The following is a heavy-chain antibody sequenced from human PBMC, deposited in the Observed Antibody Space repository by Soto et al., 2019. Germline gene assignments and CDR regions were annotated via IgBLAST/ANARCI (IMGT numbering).Heavy chain of an antibody. CDR3: ARVWGIAARQGPLTFDY. V-gene: IGHV4-31*03. J-gene: IGHJ4*02. D-gene: IGHD6-6*01. CDR2: IYYSGST. Sequence: QLQLQESGPGLVKPSQTLSLTCTVSGGSISSGGYYWSWIRQHPGKGLEGIGYIYYSGSTYYNPSLKSRVTISVDTSKNQFSLKLSSVTSADTAVYYCARVWGIAARQGPLTFDYWGQGTLVTVSS. CDR1: GGSISSGGYY.